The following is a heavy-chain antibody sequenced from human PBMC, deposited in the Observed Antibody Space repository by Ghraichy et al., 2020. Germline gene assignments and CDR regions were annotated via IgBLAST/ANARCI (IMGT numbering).Heavy chain of an antibody. D-gene: IGHD3-10*01. J-gene: IGHJ4*02. CDR3: VRGEDTYYGFFGGFEN. Sequence: GESLNISCAASGFTFSHHWMHWVRQTPAKGLAWVSRINPDGSMTNYAGSVEGRFTISRDNARNTLYLQMNSLRADDTAFYYCVRGEDTYYGFFGGFENWGQGILVTVSS. CDR1: GFTFSHHW. CDR2: INPDGSMT. V-gene: IGHV3-74*01.